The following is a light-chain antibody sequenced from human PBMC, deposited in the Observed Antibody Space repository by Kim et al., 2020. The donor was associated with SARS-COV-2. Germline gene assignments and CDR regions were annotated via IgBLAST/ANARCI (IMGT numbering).Light chain of an antibody. V-gene: IGLV4-69*01. CDR3: QTWGTGIVV. Sequence: QPVLTQSPSASASLGASVKLTCTLSSRHSHYAIAWHRQQPEKGPLYLMKLNSDGSHTKGDGIPDRFSGSSSGAERYLTISSLQSEDEADYYCQTWGTGIVVFGGGTQLTVL. J-gene: IGLJ3*02. CDR1: SRHSHYA. CDR2: LNSDGSH.